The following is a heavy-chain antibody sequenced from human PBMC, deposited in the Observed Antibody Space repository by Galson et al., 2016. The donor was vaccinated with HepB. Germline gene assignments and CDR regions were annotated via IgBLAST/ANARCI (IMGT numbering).Heavy chain of an antibody. Sequence: SLRLSCAASGFTFSGYAMNWVRQAPGKGLEWVSSIHGRGDTTYYADSVEGRFTISRDNSKNSLYLQMNSLRAEDTAVYYCAKGGILYCRVWWGGDYWGQGTLVTVSS. CDR3: AKGGILYCRVWWGGDY. D-gene: IGHD6-19*01. J-gene: IGHJ4*02. V-gene: IGHV3-23*01. CDR2: IHGRGDTT. CDR1: GFTFSGYA.